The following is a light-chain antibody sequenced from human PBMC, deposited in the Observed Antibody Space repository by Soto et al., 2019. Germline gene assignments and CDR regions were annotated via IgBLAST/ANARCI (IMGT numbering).Light chain of an antibody. V-gene: IGKV3-20*01. CDR3: QQYGRSPST. CDR2: GAS. CDR1: QSVSSSN. J-gene: IGKJ1*01. Sequence: EMVLTQSPDTLSFSPGERATLSCRASQSVSSSNLAWDQQKPGQAPRLLIYGASSRATGIPDRFSGSGSGTDFTLTISRLEPEDFALYYCQQYGRSPSTFGQGTKVEVK.